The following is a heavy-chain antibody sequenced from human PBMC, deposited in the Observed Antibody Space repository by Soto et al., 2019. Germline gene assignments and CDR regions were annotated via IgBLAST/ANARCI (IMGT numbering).Heavy chain of an antibody. CDR3: ARGYSGTSYYYYYMDV. J-gene: IGHJ6*03. Sequence: KLSSKAPGVAFGSCTISSPRHANGQGLEWMGRIIPILGIANYAQKFQGRVTITADKSTSTAYMELSSLRPEDTAVYYCARGYSGTSYYYYYMDVWGKGTTVTVSS. V-gene: IGHV1-69*02. CDR1: GVAFGSCT. D-gene: IGHD6-13*01. CDR2: IIPILGIA.